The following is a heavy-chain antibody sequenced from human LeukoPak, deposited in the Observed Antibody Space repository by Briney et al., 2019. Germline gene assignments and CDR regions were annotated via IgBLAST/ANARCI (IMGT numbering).Heavy chain of an antibody. CDR1: GFTFDDYG. Sequence: PGGSLRLSCAASGFTFDDYGMSWVRQAPGKGLEWVSGINWNGGDTGYADSVKGRFTISRDNAKNSLFLQMNSLRVEDTALYYCAREDDYDKLTGYRFPFFDYWGQGTLVTVSS. V-gene: IGHV3-20*04. D-gene: IGHD3-9*01. CDR3: AREDDYDKLTGYRFPFFDY. J-gene: IGHJ4*02. CDR2: INWNGGDT.